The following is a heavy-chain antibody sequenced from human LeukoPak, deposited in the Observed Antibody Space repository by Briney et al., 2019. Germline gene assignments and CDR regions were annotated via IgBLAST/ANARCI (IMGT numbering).Heavy chain of an antibody. Sequence: SETLSLTCTVSGGSISGFYWSWIRQPPGKGLEWFGYIHFSGNGGTTYYNPSLESRVTVSVDTSKNQFSLNLNSVTAADTAVYYCASYCSSTSCPLEYWGQGTLVTVSS. D-gene: IGHD2-2*01. CDR2: IHFSGNGGTT. J-gene: IGHJ4*02. V-gene: IGHV4-59*01. CDR3: ASYCSSTSCPLEY. CDR1: GGSISGFY.